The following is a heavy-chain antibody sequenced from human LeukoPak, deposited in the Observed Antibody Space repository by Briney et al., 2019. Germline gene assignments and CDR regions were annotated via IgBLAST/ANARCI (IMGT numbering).Heavy chain of an antibody. J-gene: IGHJ4*02. CDR3: ARNRWLDC. Sequence: GASVTVSCRASGYTFTNYYMHWVRLAPGQGLEWMGIINPSGGSTTYAQKFQDRVTMTRDMSTSTVYMELSSLRSEDTAVYSCARNRWLDCWGQGTLVTVPS. D-gene: IGHD5-24*01. V-gene: IGHV1-46*01. CDR1: GYTFTNYY. CDR2: INPSGGST.